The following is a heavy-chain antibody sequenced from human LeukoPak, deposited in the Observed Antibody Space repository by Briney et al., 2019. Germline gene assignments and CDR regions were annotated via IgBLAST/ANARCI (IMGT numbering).Heavy chain of an antibody. Sequence: SETLSLTCTVSGGSISSYYWSWIRQPPGKGLEWIGYIYYTGSTTYNPSLKSRVTISVDTSKYQFSLKLRSETAADTAVYYCARDYGDIPPDWYYDLWGRGTLVTVSS. J-gene: IGHJ2*01. V-gene: IGHV4-59*01. CDR2: IYYTGST. CDR1: GGSISSYY. D-gene: IGHD4-17*01. CDR3: ARDYGDIPPDWYYDL.